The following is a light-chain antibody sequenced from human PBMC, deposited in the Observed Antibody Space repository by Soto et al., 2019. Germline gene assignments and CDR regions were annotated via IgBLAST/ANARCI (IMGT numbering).Light chain of an antibody. CDR1: QSVSSN. Sequence: EIVMTQSPATLSVSPGERATLSCRASQSVSSNLAWYQQKPGQAPRLLIYGASTRATGIPARFSGSGSGTEFTLTSSSLQSEDLAVYYGQQYNNWPYTFGQGTKLEIK. V-gene: IGKV3-15*01. CDR3: QQYNNWPYT. J-gene: IGKJ2*01. CDR2: GAS.